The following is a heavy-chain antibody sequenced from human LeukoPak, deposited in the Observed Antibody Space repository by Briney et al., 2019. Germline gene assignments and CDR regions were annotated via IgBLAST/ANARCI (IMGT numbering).Heavy chain of an antibody. CDR1: GYTFTSYD. J-gene: IGHJ4*02. D-gene: IGHD3-22*01. CDR3: ATDYDSSGYYGY. CDR2: MNPNSGNT. Sequence: ASVKVSCKASGYTFTSYDINWVRQATGQGLEWMGWMNPNSGNTGYAQKFQGRVTMTEDTSTDTAYMELSSLRSEDTAVYYCATDYDSSGYYGYWGQGTLVTVSS. V-gene: IGHV1-8*01.